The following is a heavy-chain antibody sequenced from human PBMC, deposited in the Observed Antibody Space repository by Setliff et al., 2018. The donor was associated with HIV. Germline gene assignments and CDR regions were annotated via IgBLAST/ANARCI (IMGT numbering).Heavy chain of an antibody. J-gene: IGHJ4*02. Sequence: SETLSLTCTVSRGSISSGTYYWGWIRQPPGKGLEWIGFIYYSGSTYYYGGSTYYNPSLKSRVTISVDTSKNQFSLKLSSVTAADTAVYYCARHDTEYSSYPIDYWGQGNLVTVSS. V-gene: IGHV4-39*01. CDR1: RGSISSGTYY. D-gene: IGHD6-6*01. CDR3: ARHDTEYSSYPIDY. CDR2: IYYSGSTYYYGGST.